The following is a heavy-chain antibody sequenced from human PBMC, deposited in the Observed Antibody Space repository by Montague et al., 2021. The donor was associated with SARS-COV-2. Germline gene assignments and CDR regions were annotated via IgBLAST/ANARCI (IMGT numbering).Heavy chain of an antibody. Sequence: SETLSLTCTVSGGSISSSNYYWGWIRQPPGKGLEWIGNMYYSGSTYYNPSLKSRVTISIDTSKNQFSLKLSSVTAADTAVYYCARDDIVLQGVTKGIDVWGQGTTVTVPS. CDR2: MYYSGST. J-gene: IGHJ6*02. D-gene: IGHD3-10*01. CDR1: GGSISSSNYY. V-gene: IGHV4-39*07. CDR3: ARDDIVLQGVTKGIDV.